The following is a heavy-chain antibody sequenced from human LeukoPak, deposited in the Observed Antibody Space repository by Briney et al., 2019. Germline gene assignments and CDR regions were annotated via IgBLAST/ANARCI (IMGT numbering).Heavy chain of an antibody. J-gene: IGHJ4*02. V-gene: IGHV3-7*01. Sequence: PGGSLRLSCGASGFTFSTYWMSWVRQAPGKGLEWVANIKQDGSEKYYVDSVKGRFTISRDNAKNSLYLQMNSLRAEDTAVYYCARDSGESSTHPIFDNWGQGTLVTVSS. CDR1: GFTFSTYW. CDR3: ARDSGESSTHPIFDN. CDR2: IKQDGSEK. D-gene: IGHD2-21*01.